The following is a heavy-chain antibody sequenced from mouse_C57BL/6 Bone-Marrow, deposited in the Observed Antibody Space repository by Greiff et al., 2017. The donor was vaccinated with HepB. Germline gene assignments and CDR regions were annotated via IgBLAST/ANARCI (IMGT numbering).Heavy chain of an antibody. V-gene: IGHV1-15*01. CDR2: IDPETGGT. CDR1: GYTFTDYE. D-gene: IGHD2-2*01. J-gene: IGHJ1*03. Sequence: VQLQQSGAELVRPGASVTLSCKASGYTFTDYEMHWVKQTPVHGLEWIGAIDPETGGTAYNQKFKGKAILTADKSSSTAYMELRSLTSEDSAVYYRTIAGYGYVGYGYFDVRGTGTTVTVSS. CDR3: TIAGYGYVGYGYFDV.